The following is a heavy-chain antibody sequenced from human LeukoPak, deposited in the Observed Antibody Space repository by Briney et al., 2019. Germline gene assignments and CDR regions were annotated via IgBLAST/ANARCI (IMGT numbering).Heavy chain of an antibody. J-gene: IGHJ6*03. CDR3: AREIMVRGVITRSFYMDV. CDR1: GYTFTSYY. D-gene: IGHD3-10*01. CDR2: INPNSGGT. Sequence: ASVKVSCKASGYTFTSYYMHWVRQAPGQGLEWMGWINPNSGGTNYAQKFQGRVTMTRDTSISTAYMELSRLRSDDTAVYYCAREIMVRGVITRSFYMDVWGKGTTVTVSS. V-gene: IGHV1-2*02.